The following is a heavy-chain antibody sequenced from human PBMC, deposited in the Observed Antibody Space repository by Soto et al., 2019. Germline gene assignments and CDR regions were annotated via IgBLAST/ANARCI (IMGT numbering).Heavy chain of an antibody. CDR2: IYYSGST. CDR1: GGSISSYY. J-gene: IGHJ5*02. V-gene: IGHV4-59*01. D-gene: IGHD3-10*01. Sequence: SETLSLTCTVSGGSISSYYWSWIRQPPGKGLEWIGYIYYSGSTNCNPSLKSRVTISVDTSKNQFSLKLSSVTAADTAVYYCARDAKVRGVSQLNWFDPWGQGTLVTVSS. CDR3: ARDAKVRGVSQLNWFDP.